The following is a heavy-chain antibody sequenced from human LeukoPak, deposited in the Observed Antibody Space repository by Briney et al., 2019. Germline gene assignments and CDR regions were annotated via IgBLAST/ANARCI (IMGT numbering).Heavy chain of an antibody. V-gene: IGHV3-23*01. D-gene: IGHD3-16*01. Sequence: GGSLRLSCAASGLTFSSYAMSWVRQAPGQGLEWVSAISGSGGSTYYADSVKGRFTISRDNSRDTLYLQMNSLRAEDTAVYYCAKGYYDYVWGSYYFDYWGQGTLVTVSS. CDR2: ISGSGGST. CDR3: AKGYYDYVWGSYYFDY. J-gene: IGHJ4*02. CDR1: GLTFSSYA.